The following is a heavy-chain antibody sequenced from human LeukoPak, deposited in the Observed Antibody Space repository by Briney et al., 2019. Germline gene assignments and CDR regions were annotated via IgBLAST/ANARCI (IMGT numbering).Heavy chain of an antibody. Sequence: SETLSLTCTVSGGSISSHYWSWIRQPPGKTLEWIGYIYYSGSTNYNPSLRSRVTISVDSSKNQFSLKLSSVTAADTAVYYCARGSGQWGFNSWGQGTLVTVSS. CDR3: ARGSGQWGFNS. D-gene: IGHD3-10*01. J-gene: IGHJ4*02. V-gene: IGHV4-59*11. CDR2: IYYSGST. CDR1: GGSISSHY.